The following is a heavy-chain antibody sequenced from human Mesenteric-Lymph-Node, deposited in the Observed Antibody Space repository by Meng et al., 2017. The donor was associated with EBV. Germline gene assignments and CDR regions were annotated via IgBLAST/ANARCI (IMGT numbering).Heavy chain of an antibody. CDR3: ARGFLSFVRVFDY. Sequence: QGQRQRWGAGLLKPSAPLSLTCAVYGGSFSGYYWSWIRQPPGKGLEWIGEINHSGSTNYNPSLKSRVTISVDTSKNQFSLKLSSVTAADTAVYYCARGFLSFVRVFDYWGQGTLVTVSS. CDR1: GGSFSGYY. V-gene: IGHV4-34*01. J-gene: IGHJ4*02. D-gene: IGHD2/OR15-2a*01. CDR2: INHSGST.